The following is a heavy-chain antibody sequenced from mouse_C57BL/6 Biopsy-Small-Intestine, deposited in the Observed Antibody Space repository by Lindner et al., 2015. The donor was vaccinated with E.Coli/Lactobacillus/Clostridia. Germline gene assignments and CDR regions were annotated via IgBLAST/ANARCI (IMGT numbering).Heavy chain of an antibody. D-gene: IGHD2-3*01. CDR3: ARYDGYYGYYAMDY. V-gene: IGHV1-22*01. CDR1: GYTFTNYW. Sequence: VQLQESGAELVRPGTSVKMSCKASGYTFTNYWIGWAKQRPGHGLEWIGYINPNNGGTSYNQKFKGKATLTVNKSSSTAYMELRSLTSEDSAVYYCARYDGYYGYYAMDYWGQGTSVTVSS. CDR2: INPNNGGT. J-gene: IGHJ4*01.